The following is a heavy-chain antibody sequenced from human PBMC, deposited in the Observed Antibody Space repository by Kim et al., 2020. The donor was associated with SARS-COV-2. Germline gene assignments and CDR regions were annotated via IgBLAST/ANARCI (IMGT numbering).Heavy chain of an antibody. D-gene: IGHD1-26*01. CDR3: ASPSGSYYEVAFDI. V-gene: IGHV4-34*01. J-gene: IGHJ3*02. Sequence: SPSLKSRVTISVDTSKNQFSLKLSSVTAADTAVYYCASPSGSYYEVAFDIWGQGTMVTVSS.